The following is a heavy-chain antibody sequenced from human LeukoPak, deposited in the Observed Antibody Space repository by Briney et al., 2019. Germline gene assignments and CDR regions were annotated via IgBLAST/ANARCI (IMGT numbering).Heavy chain of an antibody. CDR2: IYYSGST. J-gene: IGHJ4*02. CDR1: GGSISSSSYY. D-gene: IGHD6-6*01. Sequence: SETLSLTCTVSGGSISSSSYYWGWIRQPPGKGLEWIGSIYYSGSTYYSPSLKSRVTISVDTSKNQFSLKLSSVTAADTAVYYCVRENLPRQLVSYWGQGTLVTVSS. CDR3: VRENLPRQLVSY. V-gene: IGHV4-39*07.